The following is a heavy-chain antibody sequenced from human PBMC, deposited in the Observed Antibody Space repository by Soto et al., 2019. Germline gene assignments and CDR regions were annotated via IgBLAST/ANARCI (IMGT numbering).Heavy chain of an antibody. CDR1: GFTFSSYE. CDR2: ISSSGSTI. D-gene: IGHD4-17*01. Sequence: GGSLRLSCAASGFTFSSYEMNWVRQAPGKGLEWVSYISSSGSTIYYADSVKDRFTISRDNAKNSLYLQMNSLRAEDTAVYYCARGSATVTHPATNWFDPWGQGTLVTVSS. J-gene: IGHJ5*02. CDR3: ARGSATVTHPATNWFDP. V-gene: IGHV3-48*03.